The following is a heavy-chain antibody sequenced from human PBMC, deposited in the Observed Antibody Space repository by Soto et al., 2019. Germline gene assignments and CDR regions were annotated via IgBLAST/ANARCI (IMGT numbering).Heavy chain of an antibody. Sequence: PGGSLRLSCAASGFTFSDYYMSWIRQAPGKGLEWVSDISSSGSIIYYADSVKGRFTISRDNAKNSLYLQMNSLRAEDTAVYYCARGDYYDSSGPFSDAFDIWGQGTMVTVS. V-gene: IGHV3-11*01. CDR3: ARGDYYDSSGPFSDAFDI. J-gene: IGHJ3*02. D-gene: IGHD3-22*01. CDR2: ISSSGSII. CDR1: GFTFSDYY.